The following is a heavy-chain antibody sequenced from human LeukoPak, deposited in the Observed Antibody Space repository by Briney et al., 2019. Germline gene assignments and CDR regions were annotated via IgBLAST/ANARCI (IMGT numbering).Heavy chain of an antibody. CDR1: GFTFSSYG. V-gene: IGHV3-48*01. Sequence: GGSLRLSCAASGFTFSSYGMNWVRQAPGKGLEWVSYISTSSNRIDYADSVRGRFTMSRDNSKNTLYLQMNSLRAEDTAVYYCARDLLGYCSGGSCYPPYYYYYYGMDVWGQGTTVTVSS. CDR2: ISTSSNRI. D-gene: IGHD2-15*01. CDR3: ARDLLGYCSGGSCYPPYYYYYYGMDV. J-gene: IGHJ6*02.